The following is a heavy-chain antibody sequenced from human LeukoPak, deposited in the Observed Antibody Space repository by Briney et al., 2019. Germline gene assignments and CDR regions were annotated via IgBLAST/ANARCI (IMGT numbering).Heavy chain of an antibody. D-gene: IGHD5-12*01. Sequence: PSETLSLTCTVSGGSISSYYWSWIRQPPGKGLEWIGYIYYSGTTNYNPSLKSRVTISVATSKNQFSLKLSSVTAPDTAVYYCAKGGGNSGSATDRWGQGTLVTVSS. J-gene: IGHJ5*02. CDR1: GGSISSYY. V-gene: IGHV4-59*12. CDR3: AKGGGNSGSATDR. CDR2: IYYSGTT.